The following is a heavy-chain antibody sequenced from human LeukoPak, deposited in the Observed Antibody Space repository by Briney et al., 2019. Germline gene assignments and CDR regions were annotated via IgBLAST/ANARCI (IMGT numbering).Heavy chain of an antibody. CDR2: ISGSGGST. D-gene: IGHD3-10*01. V-gene: IGHV3-23*01. CDR1: GCTFSSYA. J-gene: IGHJ4*02. CDR3: AKDLGVRGVIGY. Sequence: PGGSLRLSCAASGCTFSSYAMSWVRQAPGKGLEWVSAISGSGGSTYYADSVKGRFTISRDNSKNTLCLQMNSLRAEDTAVYYCAKDLGVRGVIGYWGQGTLVTVSS.